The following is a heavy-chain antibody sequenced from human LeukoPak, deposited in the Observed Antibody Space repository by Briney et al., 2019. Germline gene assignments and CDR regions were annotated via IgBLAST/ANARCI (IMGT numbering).Heavy chain of an antibody. D-gene: IGHD7-27*01. J-gene: IGHJ4*02. V-gene: IGHV4-59*01. CDR1: GGSISSDY. CDR2: IYYSGTT. Sequence: SETLSLTCTVSGGSISSDYWSWIRQSPGKGLEWIGYIYYSGTTSHNPSLKSRVTISLDTSKNQFSLKLSSVTAPDTAVYYCARGANWGSPDYWGQGTLVTVSS. CDR3: ARGANWGSPDY.